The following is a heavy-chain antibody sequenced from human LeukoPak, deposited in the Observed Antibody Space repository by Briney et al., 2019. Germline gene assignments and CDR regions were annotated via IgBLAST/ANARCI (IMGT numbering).Heavy chain of an antibody. CDR3: ARDYYE. V-gene: IGHV4-39*07. D-gene: IGHD3-22*01. Sequence: SETLSLTCTVSGGSISSSSYYWGWIRQPPGKGMEWIGEVNHSGSTNYNPSLKSRVTISVDTSKNQFSLKLSSVTAADTAVYYCARDYYEWGQGTLVTVSS. CDR1: GGSISSSSYY. J-gene: IGHJ4*02. CDR2: VNHSGST.